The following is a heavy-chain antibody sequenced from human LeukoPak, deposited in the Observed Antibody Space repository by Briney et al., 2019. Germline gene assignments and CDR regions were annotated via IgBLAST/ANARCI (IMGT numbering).Heavy chain of an antibody. J-gene: IGHJ4*02. V-gene: IGHV3-53*01. Sequence: GGSLRLSCAASGFTVSYNYMSWVRQAPGKGLEWVSVIYSGGSTHYADSVKGRFIISRDNSKNTVYLRMNSLRAEDTAVDYCARDLGGGDSLWGQGTLVTVSS. CDR1: GFTVSYNY. D-gene: IGHD2-21*02. CDR3: ARDLGGGDSL. CDR2: IYSGGST.